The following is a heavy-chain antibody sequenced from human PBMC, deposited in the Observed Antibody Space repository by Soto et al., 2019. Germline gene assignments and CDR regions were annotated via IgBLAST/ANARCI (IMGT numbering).Heavy chain of an antibody. CDR2: IKSKSDGGTT. D-gene: IGHD2-15*01. CDR1: GLTFSDAW. CDR3: TTDLWRIAVVVGSTGYFNP. Sequence: GGSLRLSCAASGLTFSDAWMSWVRQAPGKGLDWVGRIKSKSDGGTTEYAAPVRGRFTISRDDSKNTLYLQMNSLKTEDTAVYYCTTDLWRIAVVVGSTGYFNPWGQGTPVTVSS. V-gene: IGHV3-15*01. J-gene: IGHJ5*02.